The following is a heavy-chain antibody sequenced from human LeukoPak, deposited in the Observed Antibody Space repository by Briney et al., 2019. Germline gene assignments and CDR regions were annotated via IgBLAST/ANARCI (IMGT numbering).Heavy chain of an antibody. D-gene: IGHD3-3*01. CDR2: IYTSGST. CDR1: GGSISSGSYY. CDR3: ARVGITIFGVSQEAFDI. J-gene: IGHJ3*02. V-gene: IGHV4-61*02. Sequence: PSQTLSLTCTVSGGSISSGSYYWSWIRQPAGKGLEWIGRIYTSGSTNYNPSLKSRVTISVDTSKNQFSLKLSSVTAADTAVYYCARVGITIFGVSQEAFDIWGQGTMVTVSS.